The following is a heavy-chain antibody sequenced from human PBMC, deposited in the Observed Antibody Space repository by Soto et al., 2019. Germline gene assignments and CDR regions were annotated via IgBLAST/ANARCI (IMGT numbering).Heavy chain of an antibody. D-gene: IGHD6-13*01. Sequence: GGSLRLSCAASGFTFSSYAMSWVRQAPGKGLEWVSAISGSGGSTYYADSVKGRFTISRDNSKNTLYLQMNSLRAEDTAVYYCAKDSSYSSSWYWPYWGQGTLVTAPQ. CDR1: GFTFSSYA. J-gene: IGHJ4*02. V-gene: IGHV3-23*01. CDR3: AKDSSYSSSWYWPY. CDR2: ISGSGGST.